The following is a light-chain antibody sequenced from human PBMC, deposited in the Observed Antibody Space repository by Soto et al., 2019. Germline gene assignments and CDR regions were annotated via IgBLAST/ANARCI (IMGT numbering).Light chain of an antibody. CDR3: QQRSNWLIT. Sequence: VLTQSPGTLSLSPGERATLSCRASQSVSSYLAWYKQKPGQAPRLLIYDASNRATGIPARFSGSGSGTDFTLTISSLQPEDFEVYYCQQRSNWLITFGQGTRPEIK. J-gene: IGKJ5*01. CDR2: DAS. V-gene: IGKV3-11*01. CDR1: QSVSSY.